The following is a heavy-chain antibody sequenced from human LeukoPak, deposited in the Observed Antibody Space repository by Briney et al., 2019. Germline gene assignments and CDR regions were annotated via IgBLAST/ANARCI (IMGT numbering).Heavy chain of an antibody. CDR2: ISGSGGST. CDR1: GFTLSSYA. J-gene: IGHJ4*02. CDR3: AKAAQVAGRPNLGGHFDY. Sequence: PGGSLRLSCAASGFTLSSYAMSWVRQAPGKGLEWVSTISGSGGSTYYAESVKGRFTISRDNNKNTLYLQMNSLRAEDTAVYYCAKAAQVAGRPNLGGHFDYWGQGTLVTVSS. D-gene: IGHD6-6*01. V-gene: IGHV3-23*01.